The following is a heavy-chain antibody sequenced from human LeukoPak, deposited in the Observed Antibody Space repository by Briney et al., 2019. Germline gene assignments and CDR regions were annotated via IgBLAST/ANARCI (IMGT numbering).Heavy chain of an antibody. Sequence: GRSLRLSCAASGFIFNSYGMHWVRQAPGKGLEWVASINSDGSEGYYADVVKGRFTISRDNAKNSLYLQINSLRAEDTAVYYCARSSYSSSSSVWGQGTMVTVSS. CDR2: INSDGSEG. CDR1: GFIFNSYG. J-gene: IGHJ3*01. V-gene: IGHV3-7*03. CDR3: ARSSYSSSSSV. D-gene: IGHD6-6*01.